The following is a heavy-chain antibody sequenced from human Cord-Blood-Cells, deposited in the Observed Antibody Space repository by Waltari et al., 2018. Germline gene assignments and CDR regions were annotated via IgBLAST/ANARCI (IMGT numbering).Heavy chain of an antibody. CDR3: AKGHLGATDY. CDR1: AFTFSSYG. J-gene: IGHJ4*02. CDR2: ISYDGSNK. Sequence: QVQLVESGGGVVQPGRSLRLSCAASAFTFSSYGMHWVRQAPGKGLDGVAVISYDGSNKYYADSVKGRFTISRDNSKNTLYLQMNSLRAEDTAVYYCAKGHLGATDYWGQGTLVTVSS. V-gene: IGHV3-30*18. D-gene: IGHD1-26*01.